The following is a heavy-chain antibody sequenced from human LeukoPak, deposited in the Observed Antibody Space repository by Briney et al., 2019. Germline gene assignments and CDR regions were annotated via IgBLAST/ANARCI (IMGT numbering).Heavy chain of an antibody. CDR2: INHSGST. J-gene: IGHJ4*02. CDR3: ARKAPYSFDY. CDR1: GGSFSGYY. V-gene: IGHV4-34*01. Sequence: KPSETLSLTCAVYGGSFSGYYWSWIRQPPGKGLEWIGEINHSGSTNYNPSLKSRVTISVDTSKNQSSLKLSSVTAADTAVYYCARKAPYSFDYWGQGTLVTVSS. D-gene: IGHD2-21*01.